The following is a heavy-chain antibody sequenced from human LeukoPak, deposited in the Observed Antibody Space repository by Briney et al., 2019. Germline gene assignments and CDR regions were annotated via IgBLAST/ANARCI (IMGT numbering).Heavy chain of an antibody. J-gene: IGHJ4*02. CDR3: GRYFDS. CDR2: IQSEANGGTT. V-gene: IGHV3-15*01. CDR1: GFTFSHAW. Sequence: PGGSLRLSCAASGFTFSHAWMSWVRQAPGKGLEWVGRIQSEANGGTTDYAAPVKGRFTISRDDSRNTLYLQMNSLKTEDTAVYYCGRYFDSWGQGTLVTVSS. D-gene: IGHD3-9*01.